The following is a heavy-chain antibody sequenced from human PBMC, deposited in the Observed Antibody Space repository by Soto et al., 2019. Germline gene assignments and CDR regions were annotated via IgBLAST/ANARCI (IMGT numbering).Heavy chain of an antibody. Sequence: EVQLVEDGGGLVKPGGSLRLSCAASGFTFSTYSMNWVRQAPGKGLEWVSSISSISSSRYYADSVRGRFTISRDNAKNSLYLQMNSLRAEDTAVYYCARESYSSPSVPFDYWGQGTLVTVSS. CDR2: ISSISSSR. J-gene: IGHJ4*02. CDR1: GFTFSTYS. V-gene: IGHV3-21*06. D-gene: IGHD6-6*01. CDR3: ARESYSSPSVPFDY.